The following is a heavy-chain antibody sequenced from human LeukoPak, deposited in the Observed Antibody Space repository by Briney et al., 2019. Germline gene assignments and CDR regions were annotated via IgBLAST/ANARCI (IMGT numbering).Heavy chain of an antibody. D-gene: IGHD6-13*01. CDR2: IRYDGSNK. Sequence: GGSLRLSCAASGFTFSSYGMHWVRQAPGKGLERVAFIRYDGSNKYYADSVKGRFTISRDNSKNTLYLQMNSLRPEDTAVYYCAKDPRRYSKTGGYFDYWGQGTLVSVSS. CDR3: AKDPRRYSKTGGYFDY. J-gene: IGHJ4*02. CDR1: GFTFSSYG. V-gene: IGHV3-30*02.